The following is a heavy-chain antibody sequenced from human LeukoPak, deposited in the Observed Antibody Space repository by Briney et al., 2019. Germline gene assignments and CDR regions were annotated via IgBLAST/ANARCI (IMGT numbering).Heavy chain of an antibody. CDR3: ACTLGYCSGGSCYRTHDAFDI. D-gene: IGHD2-15*01. CDR2: IDHSGST. J-gene: IGHJ3*02. Sequence: SETLSLTCAVYGGSFSGYYWSWIRQPPGKGLEWIGEIDHSGSTNYNPSLKSRVPISADTSKNQFSLKLSSVTAADTAVYYCACTLGYCSGGSCYRTHDAFDIWGQGTMVTVSS. CDR1: GGSFSGYY. V-gene: IGHV4-34*01.